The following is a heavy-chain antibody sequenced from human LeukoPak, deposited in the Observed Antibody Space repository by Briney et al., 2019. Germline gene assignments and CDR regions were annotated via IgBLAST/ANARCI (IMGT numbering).Heavy chain of an antibody. CDR1: GTSFSRHY. V-gene: IGHV4-59*11. CDR2: VHDSGST. D-gene: IGHD3-3*01. J-gene: IGHJ6*03. Sequence: PSETLSLTCTVSGTSFSRHYWGWIRQPPGTGLEWIGDVHDSGSTKYNPSLRRRATISLDTSKNQFSLKLTSVTAADTAVYYCGRVNFGASLAAGYYYPMDVWGKGTTVFVSS. CDR3: GRVNFGASLAAGYYYPMDV.